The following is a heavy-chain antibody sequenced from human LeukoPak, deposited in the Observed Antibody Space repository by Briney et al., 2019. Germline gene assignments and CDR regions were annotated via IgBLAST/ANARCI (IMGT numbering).Heavy chain of an antibody. Sequence: SETLPLTCAVSGYSIRSGHFWGWIRQPPGKGLEWIGNIHHSGSTFYNPSLKSRVTISVDTSKNQFSLKLSSVTAADTAVYYCARDHLYCGSDCYPYDYWGQGTLVTVSS. V-gene: IGHV4-38-2*02. D-gene: IGHD2-21*02. CDR3: ARDHLYCGSDCYPYDY. CDR1: GYSIRSGHF. CDR2: IHHSGST. J-gene: IGHJ4*02.